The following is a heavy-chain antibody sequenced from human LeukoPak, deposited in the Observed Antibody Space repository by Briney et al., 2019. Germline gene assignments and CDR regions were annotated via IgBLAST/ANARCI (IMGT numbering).Heavy chain of an antibody. D-gene: IGHD5-12*01. CDR3: ARYPREVATIGPRIPRPMDV. J-gene: IGHJ6*03. CDR2: IYYSGST. V-gene: IGHV4-30-4*01. CDR1: GGSISSGDYY. Sequence: SQTLSLTCTVSGGSISSGDYYWSWIRQLPGKGLEWIGYIYYSGSTYYNPSLKSRVTISVDTSKNQFSLKLSSVTAADTAVYYCARYPREVATIGPRIPRPMDVWGKGTTVTVSS.